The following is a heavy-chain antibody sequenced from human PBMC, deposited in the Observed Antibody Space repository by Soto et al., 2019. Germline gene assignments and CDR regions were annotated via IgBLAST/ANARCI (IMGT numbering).Heavy chain of an antibody. V-gene: IGHV5-51*01. CDR3: VRHSRALEY. CDR1: GYSFTTYW. J-gene: IGHJ4*02. Sequence: EVQLVQSGAEVKKPGESLKISCQTSGYSFTTYWTGWVRQMPGKGLEWMGIVNPGDSSTRYGPSFQGQVTISADRSITTVYLQWSRLKASDTAMYYCVRHSRALEYWGQGTLVTVSS. CDR2: VNPGDSST.